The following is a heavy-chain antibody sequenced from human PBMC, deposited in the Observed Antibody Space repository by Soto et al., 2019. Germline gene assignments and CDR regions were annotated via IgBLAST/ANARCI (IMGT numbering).Heavy chain of an antibody. CDR3: ARLSNWNYLYMDV. V-gene: IGHV5-51*01. D-gene: IGHD1-7*01. CDR2: IYPGDSDT. Sequence: PGESLKISCKGSGYSFTSYWIGLVRQMPGKGLEWMGIIYPGDSDTRYSPSFQGQVTISADKSISTAYLQWSSLKASDTAMYYCARLSNWNYLYMDVWGKGTTVTVSS. CDR1: GYSFTSYW. J-gene: IGHJ6*03.